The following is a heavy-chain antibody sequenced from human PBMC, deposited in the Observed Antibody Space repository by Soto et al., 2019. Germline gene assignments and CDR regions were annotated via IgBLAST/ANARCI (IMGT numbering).Heavy chain of an antibody. D-gene: IGHD3-3*01. Sequence: SETLSLTCAVYGGSVNGYYWNWIRQLPGKVLEWIGEINHTGGTHYNPSLKSRVTMSVDTSKNQFSLRLSSVTAADTAIYYCATRITVFGLLIPPFDPWGQGTQVTVSS. V-gene: IGHV4-34*01. CDR3: ATRITVFGLLIPPFDP. J-gene: IGHJ5*02. CDR1: GGSVNGYY. CDR2: INHTGGT.